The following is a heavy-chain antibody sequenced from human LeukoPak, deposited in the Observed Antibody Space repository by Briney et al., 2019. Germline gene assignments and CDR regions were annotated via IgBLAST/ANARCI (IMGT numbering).Heavy chain of an antibody. CDR3: ATPRGKRYMDV. J-gene: IGHJ6*03. V-gene: IGHV4-34*01. Sequence: SETLSLTCAVYGGSFRGYYWSWIRQPPGKGLEWIGEINHSGSTNYNPSLKSRVTISVDTSKNQFSLKLSSVTAADTAVYYCATPRGKRYMDVWGKGTTVTVSS. CDR2: INHSGST. D-gene: IGHD3-10*01. CDR1: GGSFRGYY.